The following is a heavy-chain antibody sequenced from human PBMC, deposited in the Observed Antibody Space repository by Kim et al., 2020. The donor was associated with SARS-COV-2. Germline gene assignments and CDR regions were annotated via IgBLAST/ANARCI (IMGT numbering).Heavy chain of an antibody. J-gene: IGHJ4*02. CDR2: ISGLNGQT. Sequence: ASVKVFCKASGYTFSNYALQWVRQAPGQSLEWMGWISGLNGQTKYSQKFQGRVTITSDTDASTAFMEVSSLRSEDTAVYYCARDLFHSGFDYWGQGTLVT. CDR3: ARDLFHSGFDY. V-gene: IGHV1-3*01. D-gene: IGHD3-10*01. CDR1: GYTFSNYA.